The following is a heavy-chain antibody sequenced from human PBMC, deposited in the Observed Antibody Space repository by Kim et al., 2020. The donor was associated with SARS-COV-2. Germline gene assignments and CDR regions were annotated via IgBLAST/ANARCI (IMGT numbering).Heavy chain of an antibody. CDR1: GFTFSSYA. D-gene: IGHD2-2*01. CDR2: ISYDGSNK. J-gene: IGHJ4*02. V-gene: IGHV3-30*04. CDR3: ARDKEYCSSTSCYVARIFDY. Sequence: GGSLRLSCAASGFTFSSYAMHWVRQAPGKGLEWVAVISYDGSNKYYADSVKGRFTISRDNSKNTLYLQMNSLRAEDTAVYYCARDKEYCSSTSCYVARIFDYWGQGTLVTVSS.